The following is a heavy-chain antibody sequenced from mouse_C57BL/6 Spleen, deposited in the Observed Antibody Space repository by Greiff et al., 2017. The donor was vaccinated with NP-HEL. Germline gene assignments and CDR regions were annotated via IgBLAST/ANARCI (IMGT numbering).Heavy chain of an antibody. Sequence: LQQPGAELVKSGASVKLSCKASGYTFTSYWMQWVKQRPGQGLEWIGEIDPSDSYTNYNQKFKGKATLTVDTSSSTAYMQLSSLTSEDSAVYYCARKGGSSGPYYFDYWGQGTTLTVSS. CDR3: ARKGGSSGPYYFDY. CDR1: GYTFTSYW. D-gene: IGHD3-2*02. J-gene: IGHJ2*01. V-gene: IGHV1-50*01. CDR2: IDPSDSYT.